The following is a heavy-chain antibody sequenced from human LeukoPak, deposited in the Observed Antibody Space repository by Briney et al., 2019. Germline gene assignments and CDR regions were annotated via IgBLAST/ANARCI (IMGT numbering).Heavy chain of an antibody. CDR2: ISYDGSNK. CDR3: AKEIAVAGTRWFDP. J-gene: IGHJ5*02. V-gene: IGHV3-30*18. CDR1: GFTFSSYG. D-gene: IGHD6-19*01. Sequence: GRSLRLSCAASGFTFSSYGMHWVRQAPGKGLXXXXXISYDGSNKYYADSVKGRFTISRDNSKNTLYLQMNSLRAEDTAVYYCAKEIAVAGTRWFDPWGQGTLVTVSS.